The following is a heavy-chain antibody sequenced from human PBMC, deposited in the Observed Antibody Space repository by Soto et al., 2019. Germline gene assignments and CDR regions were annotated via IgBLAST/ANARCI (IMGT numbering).Heavy chain of an antibody. V-gene: IGHV3-23*01. J-gene: IGHJ4*02. Sequence: GGSLRLSCAASGFTFDSHEMSWVRQAPGKGLEWASTISARGGSTYYAPSVKGRFTVSRDNSKNTLYLQMSSLRDEDTALYYCAKYCVSTSCYARHFDSWGQGTLVTVS. D-gene: IGHD2-2*01. CDR3: AKYCVSTSCYARHFDS. CDR2: ISARGGST. CDR1: GFTFDSHE.